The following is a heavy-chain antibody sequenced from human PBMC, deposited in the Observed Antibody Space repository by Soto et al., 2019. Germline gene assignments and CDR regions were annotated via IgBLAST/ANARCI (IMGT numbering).Heavy chain of an antibody. CDR1: GFTFSSYS. Sequence: EVQLVESGGGLVQPGGSLRLSCAASGFTFSSYSMNWVRQAPGKGLEWVSYISSSSSTIYYADSVKGRFTISRDNAKNSLYLQRNRLRAEDTAVYYCARDTGSYYDILTGYLTTEYYYYGMAVWGKGTTVTVSS. V-gene: IGHV3-48*01. J-gene: IGHJ6*04. CDR3: ARDTGSYYDILTGYLTTEYYYYGMAV. D-gene: IGHD3-9*01. CDR2: ISSSSSTI.